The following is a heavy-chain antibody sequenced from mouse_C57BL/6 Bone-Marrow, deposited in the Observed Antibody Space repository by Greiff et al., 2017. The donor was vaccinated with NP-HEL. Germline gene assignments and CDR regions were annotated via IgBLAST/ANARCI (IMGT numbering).Heavy chain of an antibody. CDR1: GYAFTNYL. V-gene: IGHV1-54*01. CDR2: INPGSGGT. CDR3: ARRLHADY. J-gene: IGHJ2*01. Sequence: QVQLQQSGAELVRPGTSVKVSCKASGYAFTNYLIEWVKQRPGQGLEWIGVINPGSGGTNYNEKFKGKATLTADKSSSTAYMQLSSLTSEDSAVYFCARRLHADYWGQGTTLTVSS. D-gene: IGHD2-4*01.